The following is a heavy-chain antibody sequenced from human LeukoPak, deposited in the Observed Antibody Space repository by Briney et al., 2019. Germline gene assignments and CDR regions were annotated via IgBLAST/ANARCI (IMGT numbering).Heavy chain of an antibody. CDR2: IYYSGST. J-gene: IGHJ5*02. V-gene: IGHV4-39*01. D-gene: IGHD3-10*01. CDR3: ARHHYYGSGSYREDWFDP. CDR1: GGSISSSSYY. Sequence: PSETLSLTCTVSGGSISSSSYYWGWIRQPPGKGLEWIGSIYYSGSTYYNPSLKSRVTISVDTSKNQFSLKLSSVTAADTAVHYCARHHYYGSGSYREDWFDPWGQGTLVTVSS.